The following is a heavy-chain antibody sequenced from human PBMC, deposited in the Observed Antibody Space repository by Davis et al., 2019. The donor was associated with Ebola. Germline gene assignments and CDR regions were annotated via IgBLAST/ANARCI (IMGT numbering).Heavy chain of an antibody. CDR3: ARGVLARPGVVNY. J-gene: IGHJ4*02. D-gene: IGHD6-6*01. Sequence: ASVKVSCKASGYTFTNYDINWVRQATGQGLEWMGWLNPNSGNTGYAQKFQGRVTMTRNTSISTAYLELSSLTSEDTAVYYCARGVLARPGVVNYWGQGTLVTVSS. CDR2: LNPNSGNT. CDR1: GYTFTNYD. V-gene: IGHV1-8*01.